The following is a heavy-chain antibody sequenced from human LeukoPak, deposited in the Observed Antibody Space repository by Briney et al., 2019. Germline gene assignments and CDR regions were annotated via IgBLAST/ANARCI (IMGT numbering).Heavy chain of an antibody. D-gene: IGHD3-10*01. V-gene: IGHV1-69*13. CDR2: IIPIFGTA. CDR3: ARWYYYGSGSYREGPWFDP. J-gene: IGHJ5*02. Sequence: SVKVSCKASGGTFSSYAISWVRQAPGQGLEWMGGIIPIFGTANYAQKFQGRVTITADESTSTAYMELSSLRSEDTAVYYCARWYYYGSGSYREGPWFDPWGQGTLVTVSS. CDR1: GGTFSSYA.